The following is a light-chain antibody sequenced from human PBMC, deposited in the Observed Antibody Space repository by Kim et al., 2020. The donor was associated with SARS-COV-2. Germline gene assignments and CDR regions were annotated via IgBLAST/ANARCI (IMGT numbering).Light chain of an antibody. J-gene: IGLJ2*01. Sequence: SYELTQPPSVSVAPGKTARITCGGNNIGSKSVHWYQQKPGQAPVLVIYYDSDRPSGIPERFSGSNSGNTANLTISRVEAGDEADYYCQVWDSNVVFGGGTQLTVL. CDR1: NIGSKS. V-gene: IGLV3-21*04. CDR2: YDS. CDR3: QVWDSNVV.